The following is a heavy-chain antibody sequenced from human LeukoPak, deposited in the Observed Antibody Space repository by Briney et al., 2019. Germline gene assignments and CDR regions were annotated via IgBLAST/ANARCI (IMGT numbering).Heavy chain of an antibody. CDR1: GHTFNNHF. CDR2: INPRDGTT. Sequence: ASVKVSCRSSGHTFNNHFIHWVRQAPGQGLEWMGMINPRDGTTRTLQKFWGRVTMTRDTSTSTLYMGLSSLRSEDTATYFCARGADQEFDFWGQGTLVTVSS. V-gene: IGHV1-46*02. J-gene: IGHJ4*02. CDR3: ARGADQEFDF.